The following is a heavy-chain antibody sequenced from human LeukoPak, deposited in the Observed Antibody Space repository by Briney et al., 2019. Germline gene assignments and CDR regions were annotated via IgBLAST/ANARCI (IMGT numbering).Heavy chain of an antibody. D-gene: IGHD3-22*01. J-gene: IGHJ4*02. CDR2: IYYSGST. Sequence: SETLSLTCTVSGGSISSYYWSWIRQPPGKGLEWIGYIYYSGSTNYNPSLKSRVTISVDTSKNQFSLKLSSVTAADTAVYYCARVMGGYYDSSGYSQYFDYWAREPWSPSPQ. V-gene: IGHV4-59*01. CDR3: ARVMGGYYDSSGYSQYFDY. CDR1: GGSISSYY.